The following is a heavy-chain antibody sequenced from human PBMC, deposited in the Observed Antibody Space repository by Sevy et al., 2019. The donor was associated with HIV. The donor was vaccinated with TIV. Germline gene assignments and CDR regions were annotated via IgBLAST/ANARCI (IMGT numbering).Heavy chain of an antibody. D-gene: IGHD3-9*01. Sequence: GGSLRLSCAASGFTSSSYAMSWVRQPPGRGLEWVSTLSDSGVSTYYADSVKGRFTISRDNSKNILYLQMNSLRAEDTAVSYCARDRATSATGTLFDYWGQGTLVTVSS. V-gene: IGHV3-23*01. CDR2: LSDSGVST. J-gene: IGHJ4*02. CDR3: ARDRATSATGTLFDY. CDR1: GFTSSSYA.